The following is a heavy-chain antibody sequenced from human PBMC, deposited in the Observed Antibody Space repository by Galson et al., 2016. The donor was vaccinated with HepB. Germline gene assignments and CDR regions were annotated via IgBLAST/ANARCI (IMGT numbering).Heavy chain of an antibody. Sequence: SLRLSCAAFEFTFSTYSMNWVRQAPGKGLEWVSSITSDGGYTYYADSARGRFTISRDNAQNSLYLQMNSLRAEDTAVYYCARGPPPSYGMDVWGQGTTVTVSS. J-gene: IGHJ6*02. CDR3: ARGPPPSYGMDV. V-gene: IGHV3-21*01. CDR2: ITSDGGYT. CDR1: EFTFSTYS.